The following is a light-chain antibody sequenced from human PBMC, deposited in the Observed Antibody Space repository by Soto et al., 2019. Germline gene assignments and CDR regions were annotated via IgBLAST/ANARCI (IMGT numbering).Light chain of an antibody. Sequence: QSVLTQPASVSGSPGQSITISCTGTSSDVGGYDFVSWYQQHPGKAPKLIIYEVDNRPPGVSNRFSASKSGNTASLTISGLQAEDESDLYCTSYTSSSTYVFGTGTKVTVL. CDR1: SSDVGGYDF. V-gene: IGLV2-14*01. CDR3: TSYTSSSTYV. CDR2: EVD. J-gene: IGLJ1*01.